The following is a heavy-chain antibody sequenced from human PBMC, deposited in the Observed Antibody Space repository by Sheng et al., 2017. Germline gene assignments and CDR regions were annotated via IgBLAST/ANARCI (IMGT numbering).Heavy chain of an antibody. J-gene: IGHJ4*02. V-gene: IGHV1-18*01. Sequence: QVQLVQSGGEVKRPGASVKVSCKTSGYTFNSFGITWVRQAPGQGLEWMGWISGDSGSTKYSQKFQGRVTMTTDTSTSTAYMELRSLRSDDTAVYYCARDCSSHSCYYFRWGQGTLVIVSS. D-gene: IGHD3-22*01. CDR2: ISGDSGST. CDR1: GYTFNSFG. CDR3: ARDCSSHSCYYFR.